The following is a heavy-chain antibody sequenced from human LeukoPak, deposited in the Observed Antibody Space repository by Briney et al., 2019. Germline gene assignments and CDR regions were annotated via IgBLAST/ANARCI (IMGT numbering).Heavy chain of an antibody. D-gene: IGHD1-26*01. Sequence: PSETLSLTCTVSGGSISSYYWSWIRQPPVKGLEWIGYIYYSGSTNYNPSLKSRVTISVDTSKNQFSLKLSSVTAADTAVYYCARRSSGSPLTDWGQGTLVTVSS. CDR1: GGSISSYY. V-gene: IGHV4-59*08. CDR3: ARRSSGSPLTD. J-gene: IGHJ4*02. CDR2: IYYSGST.